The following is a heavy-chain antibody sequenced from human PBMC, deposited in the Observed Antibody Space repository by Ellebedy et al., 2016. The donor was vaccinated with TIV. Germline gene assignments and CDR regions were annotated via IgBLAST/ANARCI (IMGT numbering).Heavy chain of an antibody. CDR1: GFTFSSYA. CDR2: INGNGDIT. J-gene: IGHJ2*01. Sequence: PGGSLRLSCAASGFTFSSYAMSWVRQAPGKGPEWVSSINGNGDITKYADSGKGRFTVSRDNSKNTLFLQMNTLRAEDTALYYCAKSGAASGLSYWYFDLWGRGTLVTVSS. CDR3: AKSGAASGLSYWYFDL. V-gene: IGHV3-23*01. D-gene: IGHD6-13*01.